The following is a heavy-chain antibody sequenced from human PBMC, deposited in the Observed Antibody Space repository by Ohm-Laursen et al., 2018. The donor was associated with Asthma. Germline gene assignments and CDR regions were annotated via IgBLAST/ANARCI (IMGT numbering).Heavy chain of an antibody. CDR3: ARDQGPLDYGDYPNWFDP. CDR2: ISSSSSYI. Sequence: SLRLSCAAFGFTFSSYSMNWVRQAPGKGLEWVSSISSSSSYIYYADSVKGRFTISRDNSKNTLYLQMNSLRAEDTAVYYCARDQGPLDYGDYPNWFDPWGQGTLVTVSS. CDR1: GFTFSSYS. V-gene: IGHV3-21*01. J-gene: IGHJ5*02. D-gene: IGHD4-17*01.